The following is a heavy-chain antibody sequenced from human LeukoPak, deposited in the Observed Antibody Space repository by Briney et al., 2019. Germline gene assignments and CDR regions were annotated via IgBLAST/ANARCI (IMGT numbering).Heavy chain of an antibody. CDR3: ARLSQTPDYYTLGGYYYLGY. D-gene: IGHD3-10*01. J-gene: IGHJ4*02. CDR1: RYTFTSYD. Sequence: ASVQVSCKASRYTFTSYDLHWVRAAAGQGLEWMGWMNPNTGRTGYAQKFQGRITMTRDTSINTAYMELTNLRSEDTAIYYCARLSQTPDYYTLGGYYYLGYWGQGTPVTVSS. CDR2: MNPNTGRT. V-gene: IGHV1-8*01.